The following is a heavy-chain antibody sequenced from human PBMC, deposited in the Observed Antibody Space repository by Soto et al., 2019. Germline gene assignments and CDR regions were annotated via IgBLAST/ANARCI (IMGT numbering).Heavy chain of an antibody. Sequence: SETLSLTCAVYGGTFSGYYWSWTRQPPGKGLEWIGEINHSGSTNYNPSLKSRVTISVDTSKNQFSLKLSSVTAADTAVYYCARGASYYDFWSGYYTSFDYWGQGTLVTVSS. CDR2: INHSGST. CDR1: GGTFSGYY. J-gene: IGHJ4*02. D-gene: IGHD3-3*01. CDR3: ARGASYYDFWSGYYTSFDY. V-gene: IGHV4-34*01.